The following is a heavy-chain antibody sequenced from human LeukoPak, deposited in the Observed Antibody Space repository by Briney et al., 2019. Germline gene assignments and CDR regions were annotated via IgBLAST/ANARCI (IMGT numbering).Heavy chain of an antibody. Sequence: GGSLRLSCAASGFTFSSYGMHWVRQAPGKGLEWVAFMRYDGSNKYYADSVKGRFTISRDNSKNTLYLQMNSLRAEDTAVYYCAKVGQCSSTSCHHLFDYWGQGTLVTVSS. D-gene: IGHD2-2*01. J-gene: IGHJ4*02. CDR2: MRYDGSNK. CDR1: GFTFSSYG. CDR3: AKVGQCSSTSCHHLFDY. V-gene: IGHV3-30*02.